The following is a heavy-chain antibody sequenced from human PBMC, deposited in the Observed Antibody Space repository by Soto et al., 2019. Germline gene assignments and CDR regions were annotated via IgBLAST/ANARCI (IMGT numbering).Heavy chain of an antibody. CDR1: GFSLSTHGVG. Sequence: QITLKESGPPLVKPTQTLTLTCTFSGFSLSTHGVGVGWVRQPAGKALEWLALIYWDDDKRYSASLNSRLTITKDTSKNQVALTMTNMDPVDTATYYCAHAMLYCTGGSCSTWFDSWGQGTLVTVSS. CDR3: AHAMLYCTGGSCSTWFDS. D-gene: IGHD2-15*01. V-gene: IGHV2-5*02. J-gene: IGHJ5*01. CDR2: IYWDDDK.